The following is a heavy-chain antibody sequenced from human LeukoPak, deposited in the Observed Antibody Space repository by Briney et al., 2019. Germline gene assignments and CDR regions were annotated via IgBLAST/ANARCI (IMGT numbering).Heavy chain of an antibody. J-gene: IGHJ4*02. D-gene: IGHD3-22*01. V-gene: IGHV3-33*06. CDR3: AKDRANYYYDSSVLDY. Sequence: GGSLRLSCAASGFTFSSYGMDWVRQAPGKGLEWVAVIWYDGSNKYYADSVKGRFTISRDNSKNTLYLQMNSLRAEDTAVYYCAKDRANYYYDSSVLDYWGQGTLVTVSS. CDR1: GFTFSSYG. CDR2: IWYDGSNK.